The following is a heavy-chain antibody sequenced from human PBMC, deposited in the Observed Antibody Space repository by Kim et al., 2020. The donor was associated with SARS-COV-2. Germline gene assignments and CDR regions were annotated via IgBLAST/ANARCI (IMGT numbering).Heavy chain of an antibody. CDR1: GFSLTPDRLVG. V-gene: IGHV2-5*01. D-gene: IGHD2-8*01. CDR2: IYGNDEK. CDR3: AHDSPGLYGFDV. Sequence: SGPTLVNPTQTLTLTCSFSGFSLTPDRLVGVTWVRQPQGKALEWLALIYGNDEKRYTPSLKSRLTIVKDTTENRVVLTLTNVDPVDTGTYYCAHDSPGLYGFDVWGQGTTVTVSS. J-gene: IGHJ6*02.